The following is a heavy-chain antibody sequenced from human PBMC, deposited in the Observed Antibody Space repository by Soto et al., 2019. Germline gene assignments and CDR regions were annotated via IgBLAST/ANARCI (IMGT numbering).Heavy chain of an antibody. V-gene: IGHV2-5*02. CDR1: GFSLSTSGVA. CDR2: IYWDDDK. J-gene: IGHJ4*02. D-gene: IGHD3-16*01. Sequence: QITLKESGPTLVKPTQTLTLTCTFSGFSLSTSGVAVGWIRQPPGKALEWLALIYWDDDKHYSPSLKSRLTITKDTSKTQVVLTMTAMDPVDTATYYCAHRRYGAVSYFDYWGQGTLVTVSS. CDR3: AHRRYGAVSYFDY.